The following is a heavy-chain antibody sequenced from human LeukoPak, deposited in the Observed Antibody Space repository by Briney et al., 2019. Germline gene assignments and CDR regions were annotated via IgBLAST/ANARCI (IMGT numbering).Heavy chain of an antibody. CDR2: IYTGGST. D-gene: IGHD2-21*01. V-gene: IGHV4-4*07. CDR3: ARYSRPYYYYYMDV. J-gene: IGHJ6*03. Sequence: PSETLSLTCTVSGGSISIYYWSWIRQPAGKGLEWIGRIYTGGSTSYNPSLKSRVTMSVDTSKNQFSLKLSSVTAADTAVYYCARYSRPYYYYYMDVWGKGTTLTVSS. CDR1: GGSISIYY.